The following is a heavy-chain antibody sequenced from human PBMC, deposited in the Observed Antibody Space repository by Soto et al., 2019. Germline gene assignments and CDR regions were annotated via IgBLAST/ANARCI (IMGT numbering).Heavy chain of an antibody. Sequence: QITLKESGPTLVKPTQTLTLTCTFSGFSLSTSGVGVGWIRQPPGKALEWLALIYCDDDKRYSPSMKSRLTITEDTSKNQVVLTMTNMDPVDTATYYCAHSSCSGGSCYGGWFDPWGQGTLVTVSS. D-gene: IGHD2-15*01. CDR3: AHSSCSGGSCYGGWFDP. J-gene: IGHJ5*02. CDR1: GFSLSTSGVG. CDR2: IYCDDDK. V-gene: IGHV2-5*02.